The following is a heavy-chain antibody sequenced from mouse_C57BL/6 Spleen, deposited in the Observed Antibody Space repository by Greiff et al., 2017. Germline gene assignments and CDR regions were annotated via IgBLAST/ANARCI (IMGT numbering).Heavy chain of an antibody. CDR2: ISSGGSYT. CDR1: GFTFSSYG. V-gene: IGHV5-6*01. Sequence: VQLKESGGDLVKPGGSLKLSCAASGFTFSSYGMSWVRQTPDKRLEWVATISSGGSYTYYPDSVKGRFTISRDNAKNTLYLQMSSLKSEDTAMYYCAREDKYYFDYWGQGTTLTVSS. CDR3: AREDKYYFDY. J-gene: IGHJ2*01.